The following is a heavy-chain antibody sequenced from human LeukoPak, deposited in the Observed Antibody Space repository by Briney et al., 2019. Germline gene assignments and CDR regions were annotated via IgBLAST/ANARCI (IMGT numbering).Heavy chain of an antibody. V-gene: IGHV3-23*01. CDR1: VFTFSSYA. J-gene: IGHJ4*02. D-gene: IGHD3-22*01. CDR3: AKDRARGVNGYYYDSSGSN. Sequence: GGSLRLSCAASVFTFSSYAMSWVRQAPGKGLEWVSAISGSGGSTYYADSVKGRFTISRDNSKNTLYLQMNSLRAEDTAVYYCAKDRARGVNGYYYDSSGSNWGQGTLVTVSS. CDR2: ISGSGGST.